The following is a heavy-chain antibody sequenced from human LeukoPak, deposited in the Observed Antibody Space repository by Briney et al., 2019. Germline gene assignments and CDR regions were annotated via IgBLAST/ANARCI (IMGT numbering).Heavy chain of an antibody. J-gene: IGHJ4*02. CDR1: GFTFSNYE. D-gene: IGHD6-19*01. CDR3: ARDSESGWSDY. CDR2: ISSSGSTI. Sequence: PGGSLRLSCAASGFTFSNYEMHWVRQAPGKGLAWVSYISSSGSTIYYADSVKGRFTISRDNAKNSLYLQMNSLRAEDTAVYYCARDSESGWSDYWGQGTLVTVSS. V-gene: IGHV3-48*03.